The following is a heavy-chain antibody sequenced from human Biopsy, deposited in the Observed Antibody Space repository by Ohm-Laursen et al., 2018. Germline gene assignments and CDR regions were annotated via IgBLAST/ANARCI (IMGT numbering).Heavy chain of an antibody. CDR3: AADINVWNVNY. CDR2: FAPENGKT. D-gene: IGHD1-1*01. CDR1: GYTLTELS. V-gene: IGHV1-24*01. Sequence: ASVKVSCKVSGYTLTELSVHWVRQAPGRGLEWMGGFAPENGKTIYAQKFQGRVTMTEDTSTDTAYMELSSLRSEDTAVYYYAADINVWNVNYWGQGTQVTVSS. J-gene: IGHJ4*02.